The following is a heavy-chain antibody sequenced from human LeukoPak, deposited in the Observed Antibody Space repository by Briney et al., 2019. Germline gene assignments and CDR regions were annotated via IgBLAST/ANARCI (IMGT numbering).Heavy chain of an antibody. CDR2: IYYSGST. J-gene: IGHJ6*02. CDR3: ASFLSQPYYYYGMDA. Sequence: SQTLSLTCAVSGGSISSGDYYWSWIRQPPGKGLEWIGYIYYSGSTYYNPSLKSRVTISVDTSKNQFSLKLSSVTAADTAVYYCASFLSQPYYYYGMDAWGQGTTVTVSS. V-gene: IGHV4-30-4*01. CDR1: GGSISSGDYY.